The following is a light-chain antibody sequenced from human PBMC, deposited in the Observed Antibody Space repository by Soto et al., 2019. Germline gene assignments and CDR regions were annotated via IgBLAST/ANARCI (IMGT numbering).Light chain of an antibody. J-gene: IGKJ1*01. CDR1: QSVSTSY. Sequence: EIVLTQSPGTLSLSPGERATLSCRASQSVSTSYLAWYQEKPGQAPRLLIYGESSRATRIPDRFSGSGSGTDFTLTISRLEPEDFAVYYCQHYGSSVWTFGQGTKVEIK. CDR2: GES. CDR3: QHYGSSVWT. V-gene: IGKV3-20*01.